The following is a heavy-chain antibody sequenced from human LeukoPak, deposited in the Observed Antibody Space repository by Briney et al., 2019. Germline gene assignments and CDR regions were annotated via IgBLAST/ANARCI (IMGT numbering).Heavy chain of an antibody. CDR1: GGSISSGSYY. V-gene: IGHV4-61*02. J-gene: IGHJ4*02. Sequence: AQTLSLTCTVSGGSISSGSYYSSWIRQPAGKGLEWIGRISTSASTNYNPSLKRRITISVDTSKNQFSLNLRSVTAVDTAVYYCARAASQAFDYWGQGTLVTVSS. CDR2: ISTSAST. CDR3: ARAASQAFDY.